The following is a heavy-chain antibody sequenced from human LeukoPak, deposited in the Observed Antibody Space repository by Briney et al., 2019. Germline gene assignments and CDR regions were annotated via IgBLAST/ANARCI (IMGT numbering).Heavy chain of an antibody. CDR3: ARDYAVGESFDI. J-gene: IGHJ3*02. Sequence: PGGSLRLSCAASGFTFSSYRMHWVRQAPGEGLVWVARITSDGSSTSHADSVKGRFTISRDNAKNTLYLQMNSLRAEDTAVYYCARDYAVGESFDIWGQGTLVTVSS. CDR1: GFTFSSYR. V-gene: IGHV3-74*01. D-gene: IGHD3-16*01. CDR2: ITSDGSST.